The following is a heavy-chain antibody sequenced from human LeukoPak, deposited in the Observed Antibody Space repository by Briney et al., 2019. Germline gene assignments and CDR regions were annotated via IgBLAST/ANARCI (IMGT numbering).Heavy chain of an antibody. Sequence: GGSLRLSCAASGFTFSSYAMSWVRQAPGKGLEWVSAISGSGGSTYYADSVKGRFTISRDNSENTLYLQMNSLRAEDTAVYYCAKVQLYVGNYYDSSGTGDYWGQGTLVTVSS. CDR2: ISGSGGST. CDR1: GFTFSSYA. J-gene: IGHJ4*02. CDR3: AKVQLYVGNYYDSSGTGDY. V-gene: IGHV3-23*01. D-gene: IGHD3-22*01.